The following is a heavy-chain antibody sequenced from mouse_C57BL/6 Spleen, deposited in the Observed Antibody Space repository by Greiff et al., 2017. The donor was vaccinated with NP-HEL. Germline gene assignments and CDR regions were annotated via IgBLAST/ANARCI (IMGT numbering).Heavy chain of an antibody. D-gene: IGHD4-1*01. V-gene: IGHV7-3*01. CDR2: IRNKANGYTT. CDR3: ARYYPNWDDAMDY. J-gene: IGHJ4*01. Sequence: DVKLVESGGGLVQPGGSLSLSCAASGFTFTDYYMSWVRQPPGKALEWLGFIRNKANGYTTEYSASVKGRFTISRDNSQSILYLQMNALRAEDSATYYCARYYPNWDDAMDYWGQGTSVTVSS. CDR1: GFTFTDYY.